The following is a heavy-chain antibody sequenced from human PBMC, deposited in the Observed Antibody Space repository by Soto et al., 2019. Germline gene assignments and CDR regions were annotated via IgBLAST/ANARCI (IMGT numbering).Heavy chain of an antibody. CDR1: GYAFTSYD. D-gene: IGHD3-3*01. CDR2: MNPNSGNK. Sequence: GSGKGSCQASGYAFTSYDINLVRQATGQGLEWMGWMNPNSGNKGYAQKFQGRVTMTRNTSISTAYMELRSLRSEETALYYCARVPLSHYDFWSGYTTEPRGVDPWX. J-gene: IGHJ5*02. CDR3: ARVPLSHYDFWSGYTTEPRGVDP. V-gene: IGHV1-8*01.